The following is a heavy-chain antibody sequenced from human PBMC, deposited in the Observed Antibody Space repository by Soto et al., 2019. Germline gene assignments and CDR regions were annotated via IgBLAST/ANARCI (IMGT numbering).Heavy chain of an antibody. Sequence: SGPTLVNPTETRTLTCTFSGFSLSTSGMRVSWIRQAPGKALEWLARIDWDEDRFYSTSLKTRLTISKDTSKNQVVLTMTKMDPVDTAPYYCARMRSDYDSSGLDYWGQGILVTVSS. CDR1: GFSLSTSGMR. CDR2: IDWDEDR. J-gene: IGHJ4*02. V-gene: IGHV2-70*04. D-gene: IGHD3-22*01. CDR3: ARMRSDYDSSGLDY.